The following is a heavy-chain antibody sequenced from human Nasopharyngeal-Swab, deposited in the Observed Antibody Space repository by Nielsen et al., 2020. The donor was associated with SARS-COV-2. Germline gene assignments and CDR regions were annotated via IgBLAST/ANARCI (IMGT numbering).Heavy chain of an antibody. CDR2: ISYDGSNK. Sequence: VRQATGKGLEWVAVISYDGSNKYYADSVKGRFTISRDNSKNTLYLQMNSLRAEDTAVYYCARMGTDRLLLDYWGQGTLVTVSS. V-gene: IGHV3-30*03. J-gene: IGHJ4*02. D-gene: IGHD1-26*01. CDR3: ARMGTDRLLLDY.